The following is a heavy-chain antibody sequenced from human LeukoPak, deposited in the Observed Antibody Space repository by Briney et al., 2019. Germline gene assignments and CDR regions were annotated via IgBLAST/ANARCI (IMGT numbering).Heavy chain of an antibody. CDR1: GFTFTSAW. V-gene: IGHV3-15*01. J-gene: IGHJ4*01. Sequence: PGGSLRLSCAASGFTFTSAWMSWVRQAPGKGLEWVGRIRSKTDGGTTDYAAPVKGRFTISRDDSKTTLYLQMNSLKTEDTAVYHCTAHDDILTGYHTRRDYWGHGTLVTVSS. D-gene: IGHD3-9*01. CDR3: TAHDDILTGYHTRRDY. CDR2: IRSKTDGGTT.